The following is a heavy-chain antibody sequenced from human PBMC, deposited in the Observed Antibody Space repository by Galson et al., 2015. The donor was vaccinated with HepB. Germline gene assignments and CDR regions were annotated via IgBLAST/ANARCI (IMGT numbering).Heavy chain of an antibody. Sequence: SVKVSCKASGYTFTSYYMHWVRQAPGQGLEWMGRINPNSGGTNYAQKFQGRVTMTRDTSISTAYMELSRLRSDDTAVYYCARGYCSSTSCYLVDPWGQGTLVTVSS. J-gene: IGHJ5*02. CDR3: ARGYCSSTSCYLVDP. D-gene: IGHD2-2*01. CDR2: INPNSGGT. CDR1: GYTFTSYY. V-gene: IGHV1-2*06.